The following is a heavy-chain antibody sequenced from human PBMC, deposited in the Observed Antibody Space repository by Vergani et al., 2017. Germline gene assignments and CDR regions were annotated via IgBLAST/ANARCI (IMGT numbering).Heavy chain of an antibody. CDR1: GFTFSSYS. Sequence: EVQLVESGGGLVKRGGSLRLSCAASGFTFSSYSMNWVRQAPGQGLEWVSSISTSSSYIHYSDSLKGRFTISRDNAKSSLYLQMNSLRAEDTGVYYCAIDRYYLGSGSYPYLDYYCLDVWR. CDR3: AIDRYYLGSGSYPYLDYYCLDV. J-gene: IGHJ6*01. D-gene: IGHD3-10*01. CDR2: ISTSSSYI. V-gene: IGHV3-21*01.